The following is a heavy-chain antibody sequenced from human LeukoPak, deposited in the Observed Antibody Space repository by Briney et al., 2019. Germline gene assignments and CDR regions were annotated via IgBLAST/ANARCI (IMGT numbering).Heavy chain of an antibody. D-gene: IGHD3-16*01. V-gene: IGHV1-69*13. CDR2: IIPIFGTA. Sequence: SVKVSCKASGGTFSSYAISWVRQAPGQGLEWMGGIIPIFGTANYAQKFQGRVTITADESTSTAYLELSSLRSEDTAVYYCARDIWSTLYYYYYGMDVWGQGTTVTVSS. CDR1: GGTFSSYA. J-gene: IGHJ6*02. CDR3: ARDIWSTLYYYYYGMDV.